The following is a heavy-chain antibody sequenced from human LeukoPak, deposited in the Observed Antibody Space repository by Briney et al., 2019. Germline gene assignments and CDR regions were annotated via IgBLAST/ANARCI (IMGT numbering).Heavy chain of an antibody. CDR3: ARPLMYYYGSETYFWFDP. J-gene: IGHJ5*02. Sequence: GGSLRLSCAASGFIFSSYSMNWVRQAPGKGLEWVSYISSSSSTMYYADSVKGRFSISRDNAKNSLYLQMNSLRAEDTAVYYCARPLMYYYGSETYFWFDPWGQGTLVTVSS. CDR1: GFIFSSYS. V-gene: IGHV3-48*01. CDR2: ISSSSSTM. D-gene: IGHD3-10*01.